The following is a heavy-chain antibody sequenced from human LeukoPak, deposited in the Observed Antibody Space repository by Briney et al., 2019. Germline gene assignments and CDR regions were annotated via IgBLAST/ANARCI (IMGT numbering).Heavy chain of an antibody. J-gene: IGHJ6*03. CDR2: LYHSDSI. V-gene: IGHV4-38-2*02. CDR1: GYSICSGYY. CDR3: ARQHDSYHYYYVDV. D-gene: IGHD6-13*01. Sequence: SETLSLTCTVSGYSICSGYYWIWIRQPPGKGLEWIGSLYHSDSIYYNSSLESRVTMSVDTSKNQFSLKLSFVTAADTAVHYCARQHDSYHYYYVDVWAKGRRSPSP.